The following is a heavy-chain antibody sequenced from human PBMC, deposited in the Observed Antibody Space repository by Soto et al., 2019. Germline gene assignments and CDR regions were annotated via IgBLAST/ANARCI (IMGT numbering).Heavy chain of an antibody. CDR2: INHLETT. D-gene: IGHD3-10*01. CDR1: GASITYGAYS. Sequence: QLQLHMSGSGLVKPSQTLSLTCTVSGASITYGAYSWSWIRQTPGKGLEWIGYINHLETTFYNPSFESRLTLSIDRTKNQFSLTLKSMSAADRVVYFCARGGGFDSFDYWGQGILVTVSS. V-gene: IGHV4-30-2*01. CDR3: ARGGGFDSFDY. J-gene: IGHJ4*02.